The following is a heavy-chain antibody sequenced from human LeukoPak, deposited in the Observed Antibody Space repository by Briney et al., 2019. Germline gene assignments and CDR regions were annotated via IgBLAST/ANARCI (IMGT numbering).Heavy chain of an antibody. Sequence: QTGGSMRLSCAASGFTFSSYWMSWVRQAPGKGMEWVANIKQDGSEKYYVDSVKGRFTISKDNAKNSLYLQMNSLRAEDTAVYDCARGKSWFDPWGQGTLVTVSS. CDR3: ARGKSWFDP. CDR1: GFTFSSYW. V-gene: IGHV3-7*01. CDR2: IKQDGSEK. J-gene: IGHJ5*02.